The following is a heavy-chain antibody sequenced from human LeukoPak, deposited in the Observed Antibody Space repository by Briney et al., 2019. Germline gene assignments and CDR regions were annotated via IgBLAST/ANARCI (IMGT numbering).Heavy chain of an antibody. CDR1: GGTFSSHS. CDR3: ARPRKYYDSWSGYPPFDY. D-gene: IGHD3-3*01. CDR2: IIPMSSTR. V-gene: IGHV1-69*13. J-gene: IGHJ4*02. Sequence: SVKVSCKASGGTFSSHSFNWVRQAPGQGLEWLGGIIPMSSTRKYAQNFQGRVMITADEYTSTASMELRSLRPEDTAVYYCARPRKYYDSWSGYPPFDYWGQGTLVTVSS.